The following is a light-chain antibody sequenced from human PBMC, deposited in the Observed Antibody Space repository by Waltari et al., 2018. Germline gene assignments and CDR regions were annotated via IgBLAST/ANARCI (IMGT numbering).Light chain of an antibody. Sequence: DIVMTQSPDSLAVSLGERATINCNFSRSVLYSPNNKNYLSWYQQKPGQPPKLLIYWASTRESGVPDRFSGSGSGTDFTLTISSLQAEDVALYYCQQFYGSPFTFGGGTKVEIK. J-gene: IGKJ4*01. CDR2: WAS. CDR3: QQFYGSPFT. CDR1: RSVLYSPNNKNY. V-gene: IGKV4-1*01.